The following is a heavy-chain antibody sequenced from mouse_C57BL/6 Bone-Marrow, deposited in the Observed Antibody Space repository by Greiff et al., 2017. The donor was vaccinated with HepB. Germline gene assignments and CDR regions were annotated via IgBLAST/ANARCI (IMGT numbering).Heavy chain of an antibody. CDR3: VKDYGSSPHWYFDV. V-gene: IGHV10-1*01. D-gene: IGHD1-1*01. Sequence: EVKVVESGGGLVQPKGSLKLSCAASGFSFNTYAMNWVRQAPGKGLEWVARIRSKSNNYATYYADSVKDRFTISRDDSESMLYLQMNNLKTEDTAMYYCVKDYGSSPHWYFDVWGTGTTVTVSS. J-gene: IGHJ1*03. CDR1: GFSFNTYA. CDR2: IRSKSNNYAT.